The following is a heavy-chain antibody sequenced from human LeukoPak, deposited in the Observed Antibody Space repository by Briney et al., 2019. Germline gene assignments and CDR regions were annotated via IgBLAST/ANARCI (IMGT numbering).Heavy chain of an antibody. CDR3: ATDQRYAFDY. Sequence: GGSLRLSCTTSGFRFGDYAMSWVRQAPGKGLEWVAVISYDGSNKDYADSVKGRVTISRDDGKNTLYLHMNSLRDDDTAVYYCATDQRYAFDYWGQGILVTVSS. CDR2: ISYDGSNK. D-gene: IGHD3-9*01. CDR1: GFRFGDYA. J-gene: IGHJ4*02. V-gene: IGHV3-30*04.